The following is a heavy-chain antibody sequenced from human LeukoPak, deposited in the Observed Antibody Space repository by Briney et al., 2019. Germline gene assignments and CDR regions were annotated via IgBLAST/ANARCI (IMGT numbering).Heavy chain of an antibody. CDR3: AKDPRLWSGYYTGYFDY. J-gene: IGHJ4*02. V-gene: IGHV3-33*06. D-gene: IGHD3-3*01. CDR1: GFTFSSYG. Sequence: GGSLRLSCAASGFTFSSYGMHWVREARGKGLEWVAVIWYDGSNKYYADSVKGRFTISRDNSKNTLYLQMNSLRAEDTAVYYCAKDPRLWSGYYTGYFDYWGQGTLVTVSS. CDR2: IWYDGSNK.